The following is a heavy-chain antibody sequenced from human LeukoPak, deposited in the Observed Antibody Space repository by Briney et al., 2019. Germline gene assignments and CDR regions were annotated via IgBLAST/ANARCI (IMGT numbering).Heavy chain of an antibody. D-gene: IGHD5-12*01. CDR1: GYTFTSYY. CDR2: MNPNSGNT. Sequence: ASVKVSCKASGYTFTSYYMHWVRQAPGQGLEWMGWMNPNSGNTGYAQKFQGRVTMTRNTSISTAYMELSSLRSEDTAVYYCARGRREWLRFPRTRLDYYYGMDVWGQGTTVTVSS. V-gene: IGHV1-8*02. CDR3: ARGRREWLRFPRTRLDYYYGMDV. J-gene: IGHJ6*02.